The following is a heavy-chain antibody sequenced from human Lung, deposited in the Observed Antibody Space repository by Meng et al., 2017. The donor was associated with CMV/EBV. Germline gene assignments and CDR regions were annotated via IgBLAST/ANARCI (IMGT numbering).Heavy chain of an antibody. D-gene: IGHD1-14*01. CDR3: ARVRTGGTSQVDY. J-gene: IGHJ4*02. CDR1: GCSISSAGSS. Sequence: SGCSISSAGSSRTWIRQFPSKRLQWIGYIHYSGATYSTSPLQSRVTISVDTSKNHFSLRLTSVTAADTAVYFCARVRTGGTSQVDYWGQGTLVTVSS. V-gene: IGHV4-31*02. CDR2: IHYSGAT.